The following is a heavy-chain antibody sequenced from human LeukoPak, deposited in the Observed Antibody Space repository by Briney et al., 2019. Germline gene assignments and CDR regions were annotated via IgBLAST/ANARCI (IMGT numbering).Heavy chain of an antibody. D-gene: IGHD3-10*01. CDR3: ARDGFYWYFDL. J-gene: IGHJ2*01. Sequence: TGGSLRLSCAASGFTFSSYGMHWVRQAPGKGLEWVAVIWYDGSNKYYVDSVKGRFTISRDNSKNTVYLQMNSLRAEDTAVYYCARDGFYWYFDLWGRGTLVTVSS. V-gene: IGHV3-33*01. CDR1: GFTFSSYG. CDR2: IWYDGSNK.